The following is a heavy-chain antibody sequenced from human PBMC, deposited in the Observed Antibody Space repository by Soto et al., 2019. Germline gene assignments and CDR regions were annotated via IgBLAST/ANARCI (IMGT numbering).Heavy chain of an antibody. CDR1: GFTFINYA. D-gene: IGHD7-27*01. J-gene: IGHJ2*01. CDR2: ISGGGDAV. V-gene: IGHV3-23*01. CDR3: ARKILGSTARTNYWYFDL. Sequence: EVQVLESGGGLVQPGGSLRLSCAGSGFTFINYAMNWVRQAPGKGLEWVSSISGGGDAVFFPDSVRGRFTISRDNSKNTVTLQMNSLGVADTAVYYCARKILGSTARTNYWYFDLWGRGTLVTVSS.